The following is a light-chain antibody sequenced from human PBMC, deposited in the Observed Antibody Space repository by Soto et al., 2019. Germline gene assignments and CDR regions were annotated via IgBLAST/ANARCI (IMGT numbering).Light chain of an antibody. CDR3: LSYTSAHTRV. CDR1: SSDVGGYKF. CDR2: EVN. V-gene: IGLV2-14*01. J-gene: IGLJ3*02. Sequence: QSVLTQPASVSASPGQSITISCTGTSSDVGGYKFVSWYQHHPGKAPKLMIYEVNNRPSGVSNRFSSSKSGNTASLTISGLQPEDEADYYCLSYTSAHTRVFGGGTQLTVL.